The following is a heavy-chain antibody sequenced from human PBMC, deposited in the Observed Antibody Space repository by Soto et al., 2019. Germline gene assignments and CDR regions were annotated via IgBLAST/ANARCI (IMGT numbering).Heavy chain of an antibody. D-gene: IGHD3-22*01. CDR2: IFYSGST. Sequence: QVQLQKSGPGLVKPSQTLSLTCPVSVGSISSGGYYWSWFPQPPGKGLEGIGTIFYSGSTYYNPSLKSRVTISVDTSKNQFSLKLSSVTAADTAVYYCATTSIPGGYDSSGYYYRRAEYFQHWGQGTLVTVSS. J-gene: IGHJ1*01. CDR1: VGSISSGGYY. CDR3: ATTSIPGGYDSSGYYYRRAEYFQH. V-gene: IGHV4-31*03.